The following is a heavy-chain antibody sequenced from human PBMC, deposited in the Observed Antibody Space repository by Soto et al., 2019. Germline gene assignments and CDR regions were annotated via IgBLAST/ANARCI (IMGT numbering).Heavy chain of an antibody. CDR2: IYREGSA. J-gene: IGHJ4*02. CDR3: ARVHSSSYHCFDY. CDR1: GFTVSSYY. D-gene: IGHD6-13*01. Sequence: GGSLRLSCAASGFTVSSYYMSWVRQAPGKGLEWVSVIYREGSADFADSVKGRFTISRDNSKNTLYLQMSSLRAEDTAVYYCARVHSSSYHCFDYWGQGT. V-gene: IGHV3-66*01.